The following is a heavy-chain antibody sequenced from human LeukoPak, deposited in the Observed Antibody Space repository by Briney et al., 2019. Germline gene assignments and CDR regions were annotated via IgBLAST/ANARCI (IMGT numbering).Heavy chain of an antibody. Sequence: PGGSLRLSCAASGFAFRDYYMSWIRQAPGKGLEWVSYISSSSSYTNYADSVKGRFTMSRDNAKNSLYLQMNSLRAEDTAVYYCASGYAPATDYYYYGMDVWGKGTTVTGSS. CDR3: ASGYAPATDYYYYGMDV. J-gene: IGHJ6*04. CDR2: ISSSSSYT. D-gene: IGHD5-12*01. V-gene: IGHV3-11*06. CDR1: GFAFRDYY.